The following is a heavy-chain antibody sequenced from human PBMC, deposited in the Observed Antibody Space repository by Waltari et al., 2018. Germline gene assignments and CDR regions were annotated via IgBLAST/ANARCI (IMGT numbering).Heavy chain of an antibody. V-gene: IGHV3-30*02. D-gene: IGHD6-19*01. CDR1: GFTFSSYG. J-gene: IGHJ4*02. CDR3: ARGYSSGWYDPAEDY. Sequence: QVQLVESGGGVVQPGGSLRLSCAASGFTFSSYGMHWVRQAPGKGLEWVAFIRYDGSNKYYADSVKGRFTISRDNSKNTLYLQMNSLRAEDTAVYYCARGYSSGWYDPAEDYWGQGTLVTVSS. CDR2: IRYDGSNK.